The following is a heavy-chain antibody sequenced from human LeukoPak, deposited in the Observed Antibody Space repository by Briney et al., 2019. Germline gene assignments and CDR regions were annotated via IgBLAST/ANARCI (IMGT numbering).Heavy chain of an antibody. V-gene: IGHV1-8*03. CDR2: MNPNRLTT. CDR1: GYTFTSYD. J-gene: IGHJ5*02. D-gene: IGHD2-21*01. CDR3: ARSVARGQFDP. Sequence: ASVKVSCKASGYTFTSYDINWVRQAPGQGIEWMGWMNPNRLTTSYPHNFHGTFTITSNTSISTAYMELSSLRSEDTAVYYCARSVARGQFDPWGQGTLVTVSS.